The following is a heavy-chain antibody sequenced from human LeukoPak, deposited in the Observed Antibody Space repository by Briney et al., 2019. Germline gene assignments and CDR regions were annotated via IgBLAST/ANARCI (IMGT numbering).Heavy chain of an antibody. CDR1: GFTFSSYS. D-gene: IGHD2-15*01. Sequence: GGSLRLSCAASGFTFSSYSMNWVRQAPGKGLEWVSSISSSSSYIYYADSVKGRFTISRDNAKNSLYLQMNSLRAEDTAVYYCAGDGVVVAIDAFDIWGQGTMVTVSS. CDR3: AGDGVVVAIDAFDI. CDR2: ISSSSSYI. V-gene: IGHV3-21*01. J-gene: IGHJ3*02.